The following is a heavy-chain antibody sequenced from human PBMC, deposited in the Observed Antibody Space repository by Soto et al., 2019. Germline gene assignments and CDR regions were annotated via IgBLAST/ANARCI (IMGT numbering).Heavy chain of an antibody. V-gene: IGHV3-23*01. CDR1: GFTFSSYA. J-gene: IGHJ6*02. CDR2: ISGSGGST. CDR3: ARGGPGNYYYYGMDV. Sequence: GGSLRLSCAASGFTFSSYAMSWVRQAPGKGLEWVSAISGSGGSTYYADSVKGRFTISRDNSKNTLYLQMNSLRAEDTAVYYCARGGPGNYYYYGMDVWGQGTTVTVSS.